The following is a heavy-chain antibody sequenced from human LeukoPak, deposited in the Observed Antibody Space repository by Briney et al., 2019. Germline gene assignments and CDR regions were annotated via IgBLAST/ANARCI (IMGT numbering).Heavy chain of an antibody. V-gene: IGHV3-21*01. CDR1: GFTFSSYS. Sequence: GGSLRLSCAASGFTFSSYSMNWVRQAPGKGLEWVSSISSSSSYIYYADSVKGRFTISRDNAKNSLYLQMNSLRAEDTAVYYCARENRAYIVGATNFDPWGQGTLSPSPQ. D-gene: IGHD1-26*01. CDR2: ISSSSSYI. CDR3: ARENRAYIVGATNFDP. J-gene: IGHJ5*02.